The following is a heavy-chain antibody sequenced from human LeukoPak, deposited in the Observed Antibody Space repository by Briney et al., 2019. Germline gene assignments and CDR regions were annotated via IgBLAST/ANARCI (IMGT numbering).Heavy chain of an antibody. CDR3: ARLPTALQALDY. CDR1: GGSIDSSSFY. J-gene: IGHJ4*02. Sequence: PSETLSLTCTVSGGSIDSSSFYWGWIRQPPGKGLEWIGSIYYTGASYYSPSLKSRLTISVDTSNNRFSLKVTSVTAADSAVYYCARLPTALQALDYWGQGTQVTVSS. V-gene: IGHV4-39*01. CDR2: IYYTGAS. D-gene: IGHD5-18*01.